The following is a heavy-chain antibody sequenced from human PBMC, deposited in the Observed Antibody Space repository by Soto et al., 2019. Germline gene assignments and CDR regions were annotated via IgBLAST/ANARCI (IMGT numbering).Heavy chain of an antibody. D-gene: IGHD3-3*01. CDR1: GYTFRNYG. CDR2: ISAYNGNT. V-gene: IGHV1-18*03. CDR3: ARDLVSGSDCWRAYNGGYVDY. Sequence: QVQLVQSGAEVKRPGASVKVSCKASGYTFRNYGITWVRQAPGQGLEWMAWISAYNGNTNYAQDLQGRVTMTTDTSTSTAYMELMSLTSEDMAMYYCARDLVSGSDCWRAYNGGYVDYWGQGTLVTVSS. J-gene: IGHJ4*02.